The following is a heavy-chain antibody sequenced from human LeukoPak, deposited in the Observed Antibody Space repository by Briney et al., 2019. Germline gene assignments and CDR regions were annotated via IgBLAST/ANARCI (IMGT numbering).Heavy chain of an antibody. Sequence: SETLSLTCTVSGGSLSSYYWSWIRQPPGKGLEWIGEINQSGSTNYNPSLKSRVTISFDTSKNQFSLKLRSVTAADTAVYYCARGRAFFDWGQGTLVTVSS. V-gene: IGHV4-34*01. CDR3: ARGRAFFD. D-gene: IGHD3-3*02. J-gene: IGHJ4*02. CDR1: GGSLSSYY. CDR2: INQSGST.